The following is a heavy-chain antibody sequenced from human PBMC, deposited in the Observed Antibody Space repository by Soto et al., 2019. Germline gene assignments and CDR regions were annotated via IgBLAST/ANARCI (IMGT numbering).Heavy chain of an antibody. D-gene: IGHD5-18*01. CDR3: AREGNSYGPVDY. V-gene: IGHV3-53*01. Sequence: GGALRRSCSASFFTLSSNYMSWVRQAPGKGLEWVSVIYSDGNTYYADSVRGRFTISRDNSKNTLYLQMNSLRAEDTAVYYCAREGNSYGPVDYWGQGTLVTVSA. J-gene: IGHJ4*02. CDR1: FFTLSSNY. CDR2: IYSDGNT.